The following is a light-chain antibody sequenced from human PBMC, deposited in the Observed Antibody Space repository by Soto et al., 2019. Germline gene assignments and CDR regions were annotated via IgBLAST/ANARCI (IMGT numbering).Light chain of an antibody. V-gene: IGLV2-14*01. Sequence: QSVLTQPASVSGSPGQSITISCTGSSSDVGGHNYVSWYQQHPGKAPKLMIYEVTKRPSGVSNRFSGSKSGNTASLTISGLQAEDEADYYCSSYTFTSTLYVXGTGTNSPS. CDR1: SSDVGGHNY. J-gene: IGLJ1*01. CDR3: SSYTFTSTLYV. CDR2: EVT.